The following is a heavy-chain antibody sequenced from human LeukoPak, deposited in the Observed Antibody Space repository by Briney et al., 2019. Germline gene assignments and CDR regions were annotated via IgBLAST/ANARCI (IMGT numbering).Heavy chain of an antibody. Sequence: GGSLRLSCAASGFTFSSYAMSWVRQAPGKGLEWVSAISGSGGSTYYADSVKGRFTISRDNSKNTLYLQMNSLRAEDTAVYYCANFLRGITMIVVVINPVDYWGQGTLVTVSS. CDR1: GFTFSSYA. CDR3: ANFLRGITMIVVVINPVDY. J-gene: IGHJ4*02. V-gene: IGHV3-23*01. CDR2: ISGSGGST. D-gene: IGHD3-22*01.